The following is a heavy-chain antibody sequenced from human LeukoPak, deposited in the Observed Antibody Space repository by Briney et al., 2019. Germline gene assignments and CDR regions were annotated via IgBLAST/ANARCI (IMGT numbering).Heavy chain of an antibody. Sequence: GASVKVSCKVSGYTLTELSMHWVRQAPGKGLEWMGGFDPEDGETIYAQKFQGRVTMTRNTSISTAYMELSSLRSEDTAVYYCARGRELLYYDFWSGYYLGWFDPWGQGTLVTVSS. J-gene: IGHJ5*02. D-gene: IGHD3-3*01. CDR3: ARGRELLYYDFWSGYYLGWFDP. CDR1: GYTLTELS. CDR2: FDPEDGET. V-gene: IGHV1-24*01.